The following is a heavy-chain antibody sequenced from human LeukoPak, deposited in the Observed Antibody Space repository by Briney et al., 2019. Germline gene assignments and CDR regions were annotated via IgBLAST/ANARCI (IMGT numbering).Heavy chain of an antibody. J-gene: IGHJ4*02. V-gene: IGHV3-30*03. Sequence: GGSLRLSCAASGFTFSSYGMHWVRQAPGKGLEWVAVISYDGSNKYYADSVKGRFTISRDNSKNTLYLQMNSLRAEDTAVYYCARGRGGGYYDGFDYWGQGTLVTVSS. CDR3: ARGRGGGYYDGFDY. CDR2: ISYDGSNK. CDR1: GFTFSSYG. D-gene: IGHD3-22*01.